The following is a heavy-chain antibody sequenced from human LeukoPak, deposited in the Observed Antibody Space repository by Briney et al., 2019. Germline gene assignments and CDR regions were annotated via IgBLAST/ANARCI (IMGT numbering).Heavy chain of an antibody. D-gene: IGHD2-15*01. V-gene: IGHV3-23*01. CDR3: AKAPVTTCRGAFCYPFDY. J-gene: IGHJ4*02. CDR2: ISDTGNT. Sequence: GGSLRLSCAASGFTFSSYEMHWVRQAPGKGLEWVSAISDTGNTYHADSVKGRFTISRDSSKNTLFLHMNRLRPEDAAVYYCAKAPVTTCRGAFCYPFDYWGLGTLVTVSS. CDR1: GFTFSSYE.